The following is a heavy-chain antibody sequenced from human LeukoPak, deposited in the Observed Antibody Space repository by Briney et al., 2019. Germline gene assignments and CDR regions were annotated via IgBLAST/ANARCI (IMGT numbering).Heavy chain of an antibody. CDR2: IYYSGST. D-gene: IGHD7-27*01. J-gene: IGHJ5*02. CDR1: GGSISSYY. Sequence: PSETLSLTCTVSGGSISSYYWRWIRQPPGKGLEWMGYIYYSGSTKYNPSLKSRVTISVDTYKNQSSLKLSTVSAADTAVYYCARRVTGDNWFDHWGQGTLVTVSS. CDR3: ARRVTGDNWFDH. V-gene: IGHV4-59*08.